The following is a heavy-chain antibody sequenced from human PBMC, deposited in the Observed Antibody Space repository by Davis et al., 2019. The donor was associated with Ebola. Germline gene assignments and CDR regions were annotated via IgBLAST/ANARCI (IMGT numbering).Heavy chain of an antibody. D-gene: IGHD1-7*01. Sequence: VKVSCKASGYTFTSYYMHWVRQAPGQGLEWMGIINPSGGSTSYAQKFQGRVTMTRDTSTSTVYMELSSLRSEDTAVYYCARDRDVSGTGSYYFDYWGQGTLVTVSS. CDR1: GYTFTSYY. CDR2: INPSGGST. J-gene: IGHJ4*02. V-gene: IGHV1-46*01. CDR3: ARDRDVSGTGSYYFDY.